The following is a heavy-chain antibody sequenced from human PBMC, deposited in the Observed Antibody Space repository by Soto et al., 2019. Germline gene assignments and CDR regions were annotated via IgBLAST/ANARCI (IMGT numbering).Heavy chain of an antibody. CDR2: IYYSGST. CDR1: GGSISSSSYY. CDR3: ASHNWERGFGFDY. D-gene: IGHD1-1*01. V-gene: IGHV4-39*01. J-gene: IGHJ4*02. Sequence: SETLSLTCTVSGGSISSSSYYWGWIRQPPGKGLEWIGSIYYSGSTYYNPSLKSRVTISVDTSKNQFSLKLSSVTAADTAVYYCASHNWERGFGFDYWGQGTLVTVSS.